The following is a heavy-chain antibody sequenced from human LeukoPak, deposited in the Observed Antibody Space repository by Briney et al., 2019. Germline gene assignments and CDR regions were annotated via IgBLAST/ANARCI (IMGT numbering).Heavy chain of an antibody. V-gene: IGHV3-23*01. CDR3: ARDKNYDILTGYQDY. J-gene: IGHJ4*02. D-gene: IGHD3-9*01. CDR1: GFTFSSYA. CDR2: ISGSGVTT. Sequence: QRGGSLRLSCEASGFTFSSYAMSWVRQAPGKGLEWVSAISGSGVTTHYAGSVKGRFTISRDNAKNSLYLQMNSLRAEDTAVYYCARDKNYDILTGYQDYWGQGTLVTVSS.